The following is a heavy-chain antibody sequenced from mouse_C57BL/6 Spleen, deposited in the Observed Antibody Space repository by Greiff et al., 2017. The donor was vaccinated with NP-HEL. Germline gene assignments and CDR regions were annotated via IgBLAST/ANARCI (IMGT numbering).Heavy chain of an antibody. CDR1: GFNIKNTY. CDR3: ARWYYYDLYAMDY. Sequence: VQLKESVAELVRPGASVKLSCTASGFNIKNTYMHWVKQRPEQGLEWIGRIDPANGNTKYAPKFQGKATITADTSSNTAYLQLSSLTSEDTSIYYCARWYYYDLYAMDYWGQGTSVTVSS. J-gene: IGHJ4*01. CDR2: IDPANGNT. D-gene: IGHD2-4*01. V-gene: IGHV14-3*01.